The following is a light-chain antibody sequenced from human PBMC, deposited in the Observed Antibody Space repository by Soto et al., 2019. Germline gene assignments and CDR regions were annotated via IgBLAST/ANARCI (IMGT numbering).Light chain of an antibody. V-gene: IGKV1-27*01. J-gene: IGKJ1*01. CDR2: AAS. CDR1: QGISSY. Sequence: DIQMTQSPSSLSASVGDRVTITCRASQGISSYLAWYQQKPGKVPKLLIYAASTLQSGVPSRFSGGGSGTDFTLTISSLQPEDVATYYCQNYNSAPWTFGQGTKVEIK. CDR3: QNYNSAPWT.